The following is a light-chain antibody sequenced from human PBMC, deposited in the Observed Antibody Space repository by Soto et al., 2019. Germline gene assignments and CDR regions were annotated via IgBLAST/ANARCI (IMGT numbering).Light chain of an antibody. CDR1: QSVSGN. J-gene: IGKJ1*01. CDR3: QQYNNCPPA. CDR2: GAS. V-gene: IGKV3-15*01. Sequence: EIVMTQSPATLSVSPGERATLSCRASQSVSGNLAWYQQKPGQAPRLLIYGASTRATGIPARFSGSGSGTEFTLNISSLQSEDVAVYYCQQYNNCPPAFGQGTKVEIK.